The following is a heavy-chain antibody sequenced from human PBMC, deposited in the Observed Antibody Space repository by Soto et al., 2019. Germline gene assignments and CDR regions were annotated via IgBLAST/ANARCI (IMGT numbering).Heavy chain of an antibody. CDR1: RFTFSNYG. D-gene: IGHD3-3*01. CDR3: AKHYDFWLYGMDV. J-gene: IGHJ6*02. Sequence: QVQLVESGGGVVQPGRSLRLSCAASRFTFSNYGMHWVRQAPGKGLEWVAVISYDGSNKYYADSVKGRFTISRDNSKNTLYLQMNSLRAADTAVYYCAKHYDFWLYGMDVWGQGTTVTVSS. V-gene: IGHV3-30*18. CDR2: ISYDGSNK.